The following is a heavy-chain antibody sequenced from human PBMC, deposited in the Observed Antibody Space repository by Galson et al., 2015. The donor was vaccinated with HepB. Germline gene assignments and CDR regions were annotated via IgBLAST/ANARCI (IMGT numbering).Heavy chain of an antibody. J-gene: IGHJ3*02. D-gene: IGHD3-10*02. CDR3: AKAARATNNYYVEHDAFDI. CDR1: GFTFSSYA. Sequence: SLRLSCAASGFTFSSYAMSWVRQAPGKGLEWVSAISGSGGSTYYANSVKGRFTISRDNTKNTLYLQMNSLRAEDTAVYYCAKAARATNNYYVEHDAFDIWGQGIMVTVSS. CDR2: ISGSGGST. V-gene: IGHV3-23*01.